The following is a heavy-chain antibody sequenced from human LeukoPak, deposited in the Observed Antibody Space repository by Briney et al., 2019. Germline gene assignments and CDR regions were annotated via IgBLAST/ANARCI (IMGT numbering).Heavy chain of an antibody. J-gene: IGHJ5*02. V-gene: IGHV4-31*03. Sequence: SGTLSLTCTVSGGSISSGGYYWSWIRQHPGKGLEWIGYIYYSGSTYYNPSLKSRVTISVDTSKNQFSLKLSSVTAADTAVYYCAKSPDNPSYYDFWSGYSGWFDPWGQGTLVTVSS. CDR1: GGSISSGGYY. CDR2: IYYSGST. CDR3: AKSPDNPSYYDFWSGYSGWFDP. D-gene: IGHD3-3*01.